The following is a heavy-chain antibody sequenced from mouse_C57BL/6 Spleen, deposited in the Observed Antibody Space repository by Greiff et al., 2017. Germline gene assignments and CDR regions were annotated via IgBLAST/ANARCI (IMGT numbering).Heavy chain of an antibody. Sequence: QVQLQQPGAELVKPGASVKLSCKASCYTFTSYWMQWVKQRPGQGLEWIGEIDPSDSYTNYNQKFKGKATLTVDTSSSTAYMQLSSLTSEDSAVYYCARFWDSDYWGQGTTLTVSS. CDR2: IDPSDSYT. D-gene: IGHD4-1*01. J-gene: IGHJ2*01. V-gene: IGHV1-50*01. CDR3: ARFWDSDY. CDR1: CYTFTSYW.